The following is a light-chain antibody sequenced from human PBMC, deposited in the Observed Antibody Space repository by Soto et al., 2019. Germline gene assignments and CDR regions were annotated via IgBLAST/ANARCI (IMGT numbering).Light chain of an antibody. J-gene: IGLJ2*01. V-gene: IGLV2-23*02. CDR3: CSYAGSSTFV. CDR2: DDT. CDR1: SSDVGTYNL. Sequence: QSALTQPASVSGSPGQSITLSCTGTSSDVGTYNLVSWYQQQPDKAPKLMIYDDTQRPSGVSNRFSGSKYGNTASLTISGLQFEDEADYYCCSYAGSSTFVFGGGTKLTVL.